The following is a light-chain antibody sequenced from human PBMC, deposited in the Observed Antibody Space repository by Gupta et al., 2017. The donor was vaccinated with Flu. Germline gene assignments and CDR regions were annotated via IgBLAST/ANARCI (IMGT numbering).Light chain of an antibody. V-gene: IGLV3-19*01. CDR1: SLRNSY. CDR3: NSRDSTDNNQAV. CDR2: AKN. J-gene: IGLJ2*01. Sequence: SSELTQDPAVSVALGQTVRITCQGDSLRNSYESWYQQKPGQAPVLVIYAKNIRHSGIPERFSGSSSGNTAALTITGAQAEEEADYYCNSRDSTDNNQAVFGGGTKLTVL.